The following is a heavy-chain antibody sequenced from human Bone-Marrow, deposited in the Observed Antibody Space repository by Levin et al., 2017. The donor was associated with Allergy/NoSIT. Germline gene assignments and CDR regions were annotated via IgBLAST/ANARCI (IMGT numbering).Heavy chain of an antibody. CDR1: GLTFSSYA. V-gene: IGHV3-21*06. J-gene: IGHJ1*01. Sequence: GGSLRLSCVASGLTFSSYAMNWVRQAPGKGLEWVSSISGAGSLIYYADSVKGRFTISRDNAKNTLYLQMHSLRAEDTAVYYCAGQQLLTSPYFQEWGQGALVTVSS. CDR2: ISGAGSLI. CDR3: AGQQLLTSPYFQE. D-gene: IGHD6-13*01.